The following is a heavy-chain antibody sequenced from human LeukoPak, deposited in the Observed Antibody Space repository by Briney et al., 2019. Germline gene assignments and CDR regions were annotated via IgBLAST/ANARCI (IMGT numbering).Heavy chain of an antibody. J-gene: IGHJ4*02. CDR1: GGSISSYY. D-gene: IGHD3-22*01. Sequence: SETLSPTCTVSGGSISSYYWSWIRQPPGKGLEWIGYIYYSGSTNYNPSLKSRVTTSVDTSKNQFSLKLSSVTAADTAVYYCARRGSSGVDYWGQGTLVTVSS. CDR2: IYYSGST. V-gene: IGHV4-59*08. CDR3: ARRGSSGVDY.